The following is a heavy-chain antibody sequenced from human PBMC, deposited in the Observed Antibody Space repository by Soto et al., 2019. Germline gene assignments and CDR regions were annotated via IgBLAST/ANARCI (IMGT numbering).Heavy chain of an antibody. CDR3: ATRSPAFDY. V-gene: IGHV1-18*01. J-gene: IGHJ4*02. CDR1: GYTFTSYG. CDR2: ISTSKGDT. Sequence: ASVKVSCKTSGYTFTSYGISWVRQAPGQGLEWMGWISTSKGDTNYAQRFQGRVTMTTDTSTSTAYMELRSLRSDDTAVYYCATRSPAFDYWGQGTLVTVSS.